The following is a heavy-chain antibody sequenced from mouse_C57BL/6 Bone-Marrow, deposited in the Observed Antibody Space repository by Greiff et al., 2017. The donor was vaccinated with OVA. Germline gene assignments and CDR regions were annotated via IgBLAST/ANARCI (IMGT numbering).Heavy chain of an antibody. CDR2: IDPSDSYT. CDR1: GYTFTSYW. Sequence: VKLMESGAELVRPGTSVKLSCKASGYTFTSYWMHWVKQRPGQGLEWIGVIDPSDSYTNYNQKFKGKATLTVDTSSSTAYMQLSSLTSEDSAVYYCAGSSYWYFDVWGTGTTVTVSS. CDR3: AGSSYWYFDV. D-gene: IGHD1-1*01. J-gene: IGHJ1*03. V-gene: IGHV1-59*01.